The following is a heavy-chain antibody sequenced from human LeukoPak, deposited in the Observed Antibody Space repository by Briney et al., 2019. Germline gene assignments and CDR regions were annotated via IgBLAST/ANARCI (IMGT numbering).Heavy chain of an antibody. D-gene: IGHD6-19*01. CDR3: ARKRSKPVAGTSFYYYYYMDV. J-gene: IGHJ6*03. V-gene: IGHV1-8*01. CDR1: GYTFTSYD. Sequence: ASVKVSCKASGYTFTSYDINWVRQATGQGLEWMGWMNPNSGNTGYAQKFQGRVTITADKSTSTAYMELSSLRSEDTAVYYCARKRSKPVAGTSFYYYYYMDVWGKGTTVTVSS. CDR2: MNPNSGNT.